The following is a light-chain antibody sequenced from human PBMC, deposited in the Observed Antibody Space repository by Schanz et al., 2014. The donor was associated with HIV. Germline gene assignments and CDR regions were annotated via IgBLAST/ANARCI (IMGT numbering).Light chain of an antibody. CDR1: SSDVGAYNY. CDR2: DVS. CDR3: SSFTSSNTWV. Sequence: QSALTQPASVSGSPGQSITISCTGTSSDVGAYNYVSWYQHHPGKAPKLMVYDVSNRPSGISNRFSGSKSANTASLTISGLQAEDEADYHCSSFTSSNTWVFGGGTKPPS. V-gene: IGLV2-14*03. J-gene: IGLJ3*02.